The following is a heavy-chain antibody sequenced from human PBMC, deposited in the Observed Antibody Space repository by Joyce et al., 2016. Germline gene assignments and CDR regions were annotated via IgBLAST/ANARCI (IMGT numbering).Heavy chain of an antibody. V-gene: IGHV1-69*12. D-gene: IGHD1-14*01. Sequence: QVLLVQSGAAVKRPGSSLRVSCKSSGGDFSNYTVNWVRQAPGQRLEWMGGIIPFVGAAKYAEDFQGRVTLTADQSTRTAYLELSSLTSADTAVYYCARGGTSSDHYFFYTLDVWGPGPRSSSP. J-gene: IGHJ6*02. CDR1: GGDFSNYT. CDR3: ARGGTSSDHYFFYTLDV. CDR2: IIPFVGAA.